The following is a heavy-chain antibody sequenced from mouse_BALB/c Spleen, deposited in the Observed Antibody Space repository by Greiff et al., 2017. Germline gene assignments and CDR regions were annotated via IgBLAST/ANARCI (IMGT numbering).Heavy chain of an antibody. CDR3: TREGTTATNWYFDV. CDR2: ISSGGSYT. J-gene: IGHJ1*01. CDR1: GFTFSSYT. V-gene: IGHV5-6-4*01. Sequence: EVKLVESGGGLVKPGGSLKLSCAASGFTFSSYTMSWVRQTPEKRLEWVATISSGGSYTYYPDSVTGRFTISRDNAKNTLYLQMSSLKSEDTAMYYCTREGTTATNWYFDVWGAGTTVTVSS. D-gene: IGHD1-2*01.